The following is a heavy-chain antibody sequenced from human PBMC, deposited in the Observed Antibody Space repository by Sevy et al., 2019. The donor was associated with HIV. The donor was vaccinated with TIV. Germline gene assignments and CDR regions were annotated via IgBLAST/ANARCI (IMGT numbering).Heavy chain of an antibody. Sequence: GGCLRLSCTASGFTFRSYAMDWVRQAPGKGLEWVSSINYNADTTYYADSVKGRFTISRDNSKNTLYLQMNSLGAEDTAVYYCAKEPLHYHGLVNTLNYWGQGTLVTVSS. J-gene: IGHJ4*02. V-gene: IGHV3-23*01. D-gene: IGHD2-2*01. CDR2: INYNADTT. CDR3: AKEPLHYHGLVNTLNY. CDR1: GFTFRSYA.